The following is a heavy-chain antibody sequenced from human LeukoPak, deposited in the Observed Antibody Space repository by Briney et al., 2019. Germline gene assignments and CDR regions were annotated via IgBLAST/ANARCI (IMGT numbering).Heavy chain of an antibody. V-gene: IGHV4-61*05. Sequence: SETLSLTCTVSGGLITTTTCYWGWIRQSPGKGLEWIGYRYYSGSTTYNPSLKSRVTISVDTSKSQFSLKLISVTAADTAIYYCARVRGDFETDWGQGTLVTVSS. CDR1: GGLITTTTCY. D-gene: IGHD3-16*01. J-gene: IGHJ1*01. CDR2: RYYSGST. CDR3: ARVRGDFETD.